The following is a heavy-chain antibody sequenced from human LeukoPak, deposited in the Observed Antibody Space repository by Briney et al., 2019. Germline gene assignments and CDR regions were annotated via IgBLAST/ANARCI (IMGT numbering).Heavy chain of an antibody. CDR3: ARDRISVAATETSFDY. J-gene: IGHJ4*02. Sequence: GGSLRLSCAASGFTFSDYYMSWIRQAPGKGLEWVSYISSSGSTIYYADSVKGRFTISRDNAKNSLYLQMNSLRAEDTAVYYCARDRISVAATETSFDYWGQGTLVTVSS. CDR1: GFTFSDYY. D-gene: IGHD6-19*01. CDR2: ISSSGSTI. V-gene: IGHV3-11*04.